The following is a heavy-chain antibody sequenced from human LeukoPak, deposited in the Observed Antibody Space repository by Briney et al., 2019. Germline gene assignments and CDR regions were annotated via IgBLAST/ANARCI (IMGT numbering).Heavy chain of an antibody. CDR3: AREDASGSYFY. V-gene: IGHV4-34*01. CDR1: GGSFSGYY. J-gene: IGHJ4*02. CDR2: INHSGST. Sequence: SETLSLTCAVYGGSFSGYYWSWIRQPPGKGLEWIGEINHSGSTNYNPSLKSRVTMSVDTSKNQFSLKVSSVTAADTAVYYCAREDASGSYFYWGQGTLVTVSS. D-gene: IGHD3-10*01.